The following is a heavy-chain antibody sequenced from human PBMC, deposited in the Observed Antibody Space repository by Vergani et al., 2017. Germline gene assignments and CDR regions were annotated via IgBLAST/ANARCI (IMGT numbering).Heavy chain of an antibody. J-gene: IGHJ6*03. V-gene: IGHV4-31*11. CDR3: ARGDTQVPATSHFYYMDV. D-gene: IGHD6-25*01. Sequence: QVQLQESGPGVVKPSQTLSLTCAVSGGSISSGDHCWTWIRQRPGKGLEWIGYIFYSGTTYANPSLRSRLTISVDTSQNQFSLKLRSVTAADTSVYYCARGDTQVPATSHFYYMDVWGKGTTVVVSS. CDR2: IFYSGTT. CDR1: GGSISSGDHC.